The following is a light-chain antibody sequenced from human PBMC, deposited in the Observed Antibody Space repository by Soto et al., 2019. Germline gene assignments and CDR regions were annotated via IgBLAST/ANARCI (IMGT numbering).Light chain of an antibody. CDR2: AAS. Sequence: DIQMTQSPSSLSASVGDRVTITCRASQSIRSYLNWYPRKPGEATNILIYAASTLQSGVPSRFSGRGSGPDFSLTISSLQPEEFATYYCQQTFSAPVTFGQGTRLEIK. CDR3: QQTFSAPVT. CDR1: QSIRSY. J-gene: IGKJ2*01. V-gene: IGKV1-39*01.